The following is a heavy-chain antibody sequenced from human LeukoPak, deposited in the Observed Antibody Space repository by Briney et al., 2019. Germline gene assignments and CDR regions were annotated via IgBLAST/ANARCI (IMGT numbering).Heavy chain of an antibody. D-gene: IGHD6-13*01. CDR1: GFTFSSYA. Sequence: PGGSLRLSCAASGFTFSSYAMSWVRQAPGKGLEWVSSISSSSSYIYYADSLKGRFTISRDNAKNSLYLQMNSLGAEDTAVYYCARALEAAAGTYNDAFDIWGQGTMATVSS. J-gene: IGHJ3*02. V-gene: IGHV3-21*01. CDR2: ISSSSSYI. CDR3: ARALEAAAGTYNDAFDI.